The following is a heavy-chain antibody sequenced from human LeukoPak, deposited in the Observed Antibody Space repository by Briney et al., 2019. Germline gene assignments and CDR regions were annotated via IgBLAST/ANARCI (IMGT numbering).Heavy chain of an antibody. V-gene: IGHV1-69*06. CDR1: GATFISYA. CDR3: AGGRPRGYCSGGSCYGPFDY. CDR2: IIPIFGTA. D-gene: IGHD2-15*01. J-gene: IGHJ4*02. Sequence: SVKVSCKASGATFISYAMSWVRQAPGQGLEWMGGIIPIFGTANYAQKFQGRVTITADKSTSTAYMEVSSLRSEDTAVYYCAGGRPRGYCSGGSCYGPFDYWGQGTLVTVSS.